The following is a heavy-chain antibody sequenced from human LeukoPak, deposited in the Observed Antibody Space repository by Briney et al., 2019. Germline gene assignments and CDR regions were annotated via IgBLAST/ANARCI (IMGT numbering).Heavy chain of an antibody. CDR3: AREESCGYSDY. CDR2: ISPSGTST. V-gene: IGHV1-46*01. D-gene: IGHD2-21*01. J-gene: IGHJ4*02. Sequence: ASVKLSSKASGYTFTNYYMHWVRQAPGQGLEWVGLISPSGTSTNYAQKFRGRVTMPRDTSTTTVYMELSSLRSDDTAVYYCAREESCGYSDYWGQGTLVSVSS. CDR1: GYTFTNYY.